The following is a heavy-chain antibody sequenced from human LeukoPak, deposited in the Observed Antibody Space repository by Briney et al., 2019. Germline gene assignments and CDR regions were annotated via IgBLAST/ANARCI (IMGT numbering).Heavy chain of an antibody. CDR2: IRYDGIYK. V-gene: IGHV3-30*02. D-gene: IGHD6-19*01. CDR1: EFTFNNNG. CDR3: AKDPEKGLAVARLEH. J-gene: IGHJ5*02. Sequence: GGSLRLSCAASEFTFNNNGMHWVRQAPGKGLEWVAFIRYDGIYKYYADSVKGRFTIFRDKSKTTLFLQMDSLRAEDTAVYYCAKDPEKGLAVARLEHWGQGTLVTASS.